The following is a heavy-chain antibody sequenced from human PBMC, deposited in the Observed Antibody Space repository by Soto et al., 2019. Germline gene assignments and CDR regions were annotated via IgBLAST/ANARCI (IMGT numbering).Heavy chain of an antibody. CDR2: IYYSGST. Sequence: KPSETLSLTCTASGGSVSSGSYYWSWIRQPPGKGLEWIGYIYYSGSTNYNPSLKSRVTISVDTSKNQFSLKLSSVTAADTAVYYCARDFLDYYCGMDVWGQGTTVTVSS. J-gene: IGHJ6*02. CDR1: GGSVSSGSYY. CDR3: ARDFLDYYCGMDV. V-gene: IGHV4-61*01.